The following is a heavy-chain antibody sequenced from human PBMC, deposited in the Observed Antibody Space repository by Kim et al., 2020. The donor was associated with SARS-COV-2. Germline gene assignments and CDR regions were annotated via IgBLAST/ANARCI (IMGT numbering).Heavy chain of an antibody. CDR2: ISWNSGSI. J-gene: IGHJ4*02. CDR3: AKDIGGWDCSGGSCYGVGFSYYFDY. CDR1: GFTFDDYA. D-gene: IGHD2-15*01. V-gene: IGHV3-9*01. Sequence: GGSLRLSCAASGFTFDDYAMHWVRQAPGKGLEWVSGISWNSGSIGYADSVKGRFTISRDNAKNSLYLQMNSLRAEDTALYYCAKDIGGWDCSGGSCYGVGFSYYFDYWGQGTLVTVSS.